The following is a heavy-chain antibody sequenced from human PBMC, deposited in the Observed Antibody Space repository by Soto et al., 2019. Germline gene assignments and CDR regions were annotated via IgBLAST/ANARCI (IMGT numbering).Heavy chain of an antibody. CDR1: GYTFNSYG. D-gene: IGHD1-1*01. J-gene: IGHJ4*02. CDR3: ARGRYGDY. CDR2: ISAHNGNT. Sequence: QVHLVQSGAEVKKPGASVKVSCKASGYTFNSYGITCVRQAPGQGLEWMGWISAHNGNTDYAQKLQGRVIVTRDTATSTAYMELRSLISDDTAVYYCARGRYGDYWGQGALVTVSS. V-gene: IGHV1-18*01.